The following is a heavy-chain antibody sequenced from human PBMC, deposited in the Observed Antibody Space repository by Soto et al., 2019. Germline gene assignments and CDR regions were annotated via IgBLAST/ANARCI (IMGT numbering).Heavy chain of an antibody. CDR2: INPSGGST. J-gene: IGHJ6*03. V-gene: IGHV1-46*03. CDR1: GYTFTSYY. CDR3: ARDQEPSTLYYDYYYMDV. Sequence: QVQLVQSGAEVKKPGASVTVSCKASGYTFTSYYIHWVRQAPGQGLEWMGIINPSGGSTSYAQKFQGRVTMTGDTSASTVYMEVRGLRSEDTAVYYCARDQEPSTLYYDYYYMDVWGKGTTVTVSS.